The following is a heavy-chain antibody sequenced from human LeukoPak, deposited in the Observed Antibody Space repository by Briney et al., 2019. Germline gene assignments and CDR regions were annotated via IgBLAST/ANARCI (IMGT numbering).Heavy chain of an antibody. D-gene: IGHD3-10*01. CDR2: MNPDSGNT. CDR3: ARGRTMLRGVIRSPDF. CDR1: GYTFTSYD. Sequence: ASVKVSCKASGYTFTSYDINWVRQATGQGLEWMGWMNPDSGNTGYAQMFQGRLTMTWNTSISTAYMELSSLRSEDTAVYYCARGRTMLRGVIRSPDFWGQGTLVTVSS. J-gene: IGHJ4*02. V-gene: IGHV1-8*01.